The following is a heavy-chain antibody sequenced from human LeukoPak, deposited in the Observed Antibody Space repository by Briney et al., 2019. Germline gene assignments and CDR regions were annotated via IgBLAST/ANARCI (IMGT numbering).Heavy chain of an antibody. J-gene: IGHJ4*02. CDR2: ISSSSSTI. D-gene: IGHD3-22*01. V-gene: IGHV3-48*04. CDR3: AKDTYYYDSSGYSD. Sequence: GGSLRLSCAASGFTFSSYSMNWVRQAPGKGLEWVSYISSSSSTIYYADSVKGRFTISRDNAKNSLYLQMNSLRAEDTAVYYCAKDTYYYDSSGYSDWGQGTLVTVSS. CDR1: GFTFSSYS.